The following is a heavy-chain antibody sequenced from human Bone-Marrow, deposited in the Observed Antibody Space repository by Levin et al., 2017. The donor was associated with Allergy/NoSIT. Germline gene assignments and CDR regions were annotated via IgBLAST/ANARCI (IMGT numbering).Heavy chain of an antibody. D-gene: IGHD2-2*01. Sequence: LSLTCVASEFTFRNYAMNWVRQAPGQGLEWVSSISETSINTDYADSVKGRFTISRDNAKNSLYLQMNSLRVDDTAVYYCARQMIPTAIDWGQGTLVTVSS. V-gene: IGHV3-21*01. CDR2: ISETSINT. CDR3: ARQMIPTAID. J-gene: IGHJ4*02. CDR1: EFTFRNYA.